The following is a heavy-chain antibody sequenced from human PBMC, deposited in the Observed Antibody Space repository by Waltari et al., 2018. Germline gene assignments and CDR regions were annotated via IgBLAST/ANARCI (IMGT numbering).Heavy chain of an antibody. D-gene: IGHD4-4*01. CDR1: GYHFTGYY. Sequence: QVQLVQSGAEVKKPGASVKVSCKASGYHFTGYYMHWVRQAPGQGLEWMGRSNPNSGGTNYAQKFQGRVTMTRDTSISTAYMELSRLRSDDTAVYYCARDLRTTVTTRFDYWGQGTLVTVSS. V-gene: IGHV1-2*06. J-gene: IGHJ4*02. CDR3: ARDLRTTVTTRFDY. CDR2: SNPNSGGT.